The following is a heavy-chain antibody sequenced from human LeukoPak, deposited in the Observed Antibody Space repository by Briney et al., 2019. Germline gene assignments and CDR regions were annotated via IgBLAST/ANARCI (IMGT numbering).Heavy chain of an antibody. CDR3: AGGGYCGGDCYSFDY. V-gene: IGHV3-23*01. Sequence: GGSLRLSCAASGFTFSSYAMSWVRQAPGKGLEWVSAISGSGGSTYYADSVKGRFTISRDNSKNTLYLQMNSLRAEDTAVYYCAGGGYCGGDCYSFDYWGQGTLVTVSS. J-gene: IGHJ4*02. CDR1: GFTFSSYA. D-gene: IGHD2-21*02. CDR2: ISGSGGST.